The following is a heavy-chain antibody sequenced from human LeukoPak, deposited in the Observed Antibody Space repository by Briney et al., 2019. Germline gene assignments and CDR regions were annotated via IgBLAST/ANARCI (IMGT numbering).Heavy chain of an antibody. CDR3: ARGVNFWSGYCPGY. CDR2: ISYDGSNK. D-gene: IGHD3-3*01. V-gene: IGHV3-30-3*01. J-gene: IGHJ4*02. CDR1: GFTFSSYA. Sequence: PGRSLRLSCAASGFTFSSYAMHWVRQAPGKGLEWVAVISYDGSNKYYADSVKGRFTISRDNSKNTLYLQMNSLRAEDTAVYYCARGVNFWSGYCPGYWGQGTLVTVSS.